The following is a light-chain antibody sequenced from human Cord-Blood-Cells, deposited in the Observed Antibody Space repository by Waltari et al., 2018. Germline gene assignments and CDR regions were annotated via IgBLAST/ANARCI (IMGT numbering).Light chain of an antibody. Sequence: EIVLTQSPGTLSLSPGERATLSCRASQSVSSSYLAWYQQKPGQAPRLLIYGASSRATGIPDRFSGSGSGTDSTLTINRLEPEDFAVYYCQQYGSSPPWTFGQGTKVEIK. CDR1: QSVSSSY. J-gene: IGKJ1*01. CDR2: GAS. V-gene: IGKV3-20*01. CDR3: QQYGSSPPWT.